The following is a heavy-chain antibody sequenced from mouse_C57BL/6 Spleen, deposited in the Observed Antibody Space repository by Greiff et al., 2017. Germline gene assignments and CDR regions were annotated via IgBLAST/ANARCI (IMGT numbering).Heavy chain of an antibody. J-gene: IGHJ3*01. CDR1: GYTFTSYW. V-gene: IGHV1-69*01. CDR2: IDPSDSYT. CDR3: ARSGWDGVAY. Sequence: VQLQQPGAELVMPGASVKLSCKASGYTFTSYWMHWVKQRPGQGLEWIGEIDPSDSYTNYNQKFKGKSTLTVDKSSSTAYMQLSSLTSEDSAVYYCARSGWDGVAYWGQGTLVTVSA. D-gene: IGHD4-1*01.